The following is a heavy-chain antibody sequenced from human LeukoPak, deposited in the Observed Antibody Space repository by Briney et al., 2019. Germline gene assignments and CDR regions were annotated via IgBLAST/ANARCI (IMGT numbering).Heavy chain of an antibody. J-gene: IGHJ4*02. D-gene: IGHD6-19*01. CDR2: INPNSGGT. V-gene: IGHV1-2*06. CDR1: GYTFTGYY. CDR3: AGILVVPDSGWYGSY. Sequence: GASVKVSCKASGYTFTGYYMHWVRQAPGQGLEWMGRINPNSGGTNYAQKFQGRVTMTRDTSISTAYMELSRLRSDDTAVYYCAGILVVPDSGWYGSYWGQGTLVTVSS.